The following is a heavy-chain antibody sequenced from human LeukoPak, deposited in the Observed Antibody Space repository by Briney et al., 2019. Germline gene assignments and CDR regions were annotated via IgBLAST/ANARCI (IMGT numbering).Heavy chain of an antibody. J-gene: IGHJ4*02. Sequence: GRSLRLSCAASGFTFSSYAMHWVRQAPGKGLEWVSAISGSGGSTYYADSVKGRFTISRDNSKNTLYLQMNSLRAEDTAVYYCAKDDNYYDSSGYYRVWGQGTLVTVSS. V-gene: IGHV3-23*01. CDR2: ISGSGGST. D-gene: IGHD3-22*01. CDR1: GFTFSSYA. CDR3: AKDDNYYDSSGYYRV.